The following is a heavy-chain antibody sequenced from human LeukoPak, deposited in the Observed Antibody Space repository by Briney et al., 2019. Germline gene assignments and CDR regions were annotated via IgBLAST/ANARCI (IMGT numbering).Heavy chain of an antibody. V-gene: IGHV5-51*01. D-gene: IGHD2-15*01. Sequence: GESLKISCKGSGYSFSTYWIGWVRQMPGKGLEWMGIIYPGDSDTRYSPSFQGRVTISADRSSSTAYLQWSSLKASDTAMYYCARQSKGYCSGGSCYSTPWFDPWGQGTLVTVSS. J-gene: IGHJ5*02. CDR3: ARQSKGYCSGGSCYSTPWFDP. CDR2: IYPGDSDT. CDR1: GYSFSTYW.